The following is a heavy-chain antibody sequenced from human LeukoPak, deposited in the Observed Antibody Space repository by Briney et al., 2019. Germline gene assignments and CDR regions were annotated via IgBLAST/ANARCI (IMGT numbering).Heavy chain of an antibody. J-gene: IGHJ6*02. CDR2: IYTSGST. Sequence: SETLSLTCTVSGGSISSYYWSWIRQPAGKGLEWIGRIYTSGSTNYNPSLKSRVTMSVDTSKNQFSLKLSSVTAADTAVYYCARGIDDFWSGPYYYGMDVWGQGTTVTVSS. D-gene: IGHD3-3*01. CDR3: ARGIDDFWSGPYYYGMDV. CDR1: GGSISSYY. V-gene: IGHV4-4*07.